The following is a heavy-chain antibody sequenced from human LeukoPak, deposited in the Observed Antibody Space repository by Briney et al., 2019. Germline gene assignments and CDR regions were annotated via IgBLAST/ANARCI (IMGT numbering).Heavy chain of an antibody. J-gene: IGHJ3*02. Sequence: GEPLKISCKGSGYSFSDFWIVWVRQMHGQGLGWMGFIYPGDSDTRYSPSFQGHFTISADKSISTAYLQWSSLKAPDTAMYYCPTVFYGGNSEDAFDIWGQGTMVTVSS. D-gene: IGHD4-23*01. CDR3: PTVFYGGNSEDAFDI. V-gene: IGHV5-51*01. CDR2: IYPGDSDT. CDR1: GYSFSDFW.